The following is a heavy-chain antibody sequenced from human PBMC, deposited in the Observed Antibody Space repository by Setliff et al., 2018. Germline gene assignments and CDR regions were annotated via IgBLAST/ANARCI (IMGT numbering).Heavy chain of an antibody. CDR1: GGFFSGYY. V-gene: IGHV4-34*01. Sequence: PSETLSLTCAVYGGFFSGYYWSWIRQPPGKGPEWFGEIDQSGITNYNPSLKSRVTISIDTSKNQFSLRLSSVTAADTAVYFCARGWVITDFDCWGQGTLVTVSS. D-gene: IGHD3-22*01. J-gene: IGHJ4*02. CDR2: IDQSGIT. CDR3: ARGWVITDFDC.